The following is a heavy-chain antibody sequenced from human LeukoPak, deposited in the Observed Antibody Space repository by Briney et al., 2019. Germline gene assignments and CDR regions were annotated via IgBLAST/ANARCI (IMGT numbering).Heavy chain of an antibody. V-gene: IGHV1-69*05. D-gene: IGHD3-22*01. Sequence: SVKVSCKASGGTFSSYAISWVRQAPGQGLEWMGGIIPIFGTANYAQKFQGRVTITTDESTSTAYVELSSLRSEDTAVYYCARAGSPPYYYDSSGYLTLDYWVQGTLVTVSS. CDR1: GGTFSSYA. CDR3: ARAGSPPYYYDSSGYLTLDY. CDR2: IIPIFGTA. J-gene: IGHJ4*02.